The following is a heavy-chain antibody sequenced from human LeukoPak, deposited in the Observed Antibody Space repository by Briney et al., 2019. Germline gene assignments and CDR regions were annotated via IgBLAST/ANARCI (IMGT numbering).Heavy chain of an antibody. CDR1: GGSISSYY. D-gene: IGHD4-11*01. Sequence: PSETLSLTFTVSGGSISSYYWSWIRQPRGKGLEWIGYIYYSGSTNYNPSLKSRVTISVDTSKNQFSLKLSSVTAADTAVYYCARDRGDDYSPFSDYWGQGTLVTVSS. V-gene: IGHV4-59*01. J-gene: IGHJ4*02. CDR3: ARDRGDDYSPFSDY. CDR2: IYYSGST.